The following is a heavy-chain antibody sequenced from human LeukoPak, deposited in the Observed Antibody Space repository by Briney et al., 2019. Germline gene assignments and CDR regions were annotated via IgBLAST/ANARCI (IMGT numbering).Heavy chain of an antibody. CDR3: ARGYSDILTGYYLFDS. J-gene: IGHJ4*02. CDR1: GYTFTSYD. V-gene: IGHV1-8*01. D-gene: IGHD3-9*01. Sequence: ASVKVSCKASGYTFTSYDINWVRQATGQGLEGMGGMNPNSGNTGYAQKFQGRVTMTRNTSISTAYMELRSLRSEDTAVYYCARGYSDILTGYYLFDSWGQGTLVTVSS. CDR2: MNPNSGNT.